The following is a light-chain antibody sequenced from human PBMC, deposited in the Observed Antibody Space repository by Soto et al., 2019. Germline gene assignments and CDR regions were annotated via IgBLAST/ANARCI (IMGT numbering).Light chain of an antibody. Sequence: QSVLTQPASVSGSPGQSITISCTGTSSDVGSYTLVSWYQQHPGKAPKLMIYEASKRPSGVSSRFSGSKSGYTASLTISGLQTEYEAVYYCCSYAGSRTYVFGTGTKVTVL. CDR2: EAS. V-gene: IGLV2-23*01. CDR3: CSYAGSRTYV. J-gene: IGLJ1*01. CDR1: SSDVGSYTL.